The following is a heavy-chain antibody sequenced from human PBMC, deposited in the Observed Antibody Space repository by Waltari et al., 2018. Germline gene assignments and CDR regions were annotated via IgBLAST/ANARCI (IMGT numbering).Heavy chain of an antibody. CDR2: SNPSGSP. Sequence: QVQLQQWGAGLFKPSETLSLPCAVYGGSFSGYYWSWIRPPPGKGREWIGESNPSGSPNYNPALKSRVTISVDTAKKQFSLKLSSVTAADTAVYYCARNPPGVVNLPYYYYGMDVWGQGTTVTVSS. CDR1: GGSFSGYY. V-gene: IGHV4-34*01. D-gene: IGHD3-3*01. J-gene: IGHJ6*02. CDR3: ARNPPGVVNLPYYYYGMDV.